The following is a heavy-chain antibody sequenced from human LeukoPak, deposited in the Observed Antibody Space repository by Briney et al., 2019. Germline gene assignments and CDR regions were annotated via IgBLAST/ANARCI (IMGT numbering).Heavy chain of an antibody. CDR2: IYPGDSDT. D-gene: IGHD1-26*01. CDR1: GYSFTSYW. CDR3: ARARWELLRGYYYYMDV. Sequence: GESLKISCKGSGYSFTSYWIGWVRQMPGKGLEWMGIIYPGDSDTRYSPSFQGQVTISADKSIGTAYLQWSSLKASDTAMYYCARARWELLRGYYYYMDVWGKGTTVTISS. J-gene: IGHJ6*03. V-gene: IGHV5-51*01.